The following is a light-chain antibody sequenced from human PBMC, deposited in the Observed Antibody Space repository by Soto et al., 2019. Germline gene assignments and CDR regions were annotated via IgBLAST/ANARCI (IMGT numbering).Light chain of an antibody. J-gene: IGLJ1*01. CDR2: GNS. Sequence: QSVLTQPPSVSGAPGQRVTISCTGSSSNIGAGYDVHWYQQLPGTAPKLLIYGNSNRPSGVPDRVSGARSGTSASLAITGVKVEDAADSYCQSSVGRLSGYVFGPGTKLTVL. CDR3: QSSVGRLSGYV. CDR1: SSNIGAGYD. V-gene: IGLV1-40*01.